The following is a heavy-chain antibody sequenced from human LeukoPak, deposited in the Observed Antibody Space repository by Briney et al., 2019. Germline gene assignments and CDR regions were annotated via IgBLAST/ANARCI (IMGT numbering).Heavy chain of an antibody. Sequence: ASVKVSCKASGYTFSGYAIHWVRQAPGQRLEWMGWINAGNGNTKYSQKFQGRVTITRDTSASTAYMKLSSLRSEDTAVYYCARGDYYDSSGYYGPDYWGQGTLVTVSS. CDR3: ARGDYYDSSGYYGPDY. CDR1: GYTFSGYA. D-gene: IGHD3-22*01. CDR2: INAGNGNT. J-gene: IGHJ4*02. V-gene: IGHV1-3*01.